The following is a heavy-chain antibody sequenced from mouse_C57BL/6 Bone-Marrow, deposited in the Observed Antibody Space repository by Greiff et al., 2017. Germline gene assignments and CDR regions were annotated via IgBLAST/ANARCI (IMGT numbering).Heavy chain of an antibody. CDR3: ARRTTVRCFDV. CDR2: IYPGDGDT. V-gene: IGHV1-82*01. Sequence: VQLQQSGPELVKPGASVKISCKASGYAFSSSWMNWVKQRPGKGLEWIGRIYPGDGDTNYNGKFKGKATLTADKSSSTAYMQLSSLTSEDSAVYFCARRTTVRCFDVWGTGTTVTVSS. J-gene: IGHJ1*03. D-gene: IGHD1-1*01. CDR1: GYAFSSSW.